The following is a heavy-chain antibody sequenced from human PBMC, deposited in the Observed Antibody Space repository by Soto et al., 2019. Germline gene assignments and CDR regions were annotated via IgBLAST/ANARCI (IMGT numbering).Heavy chain of an antibody. Sequence: SQTLSLTCAISGDSVSSNSAAWNWIRQSPSRGLEWLGRTYYRSKWYNDYAVSVKSRITINPDTSKNQFSLQLNSVTPEDTAVYYCARDRHYYDSSGYYWPAGLRSLDYWGQGTLVTVSS. CDR3: ARDRHYYDSSGYYWPAGLRSLDY. D-gene: IGHD3-22*01. CDR1: GDSVSSNSAA. V-gene: IGHV6-1*01. CDR2: TYYRSKWYN. J-gene: IGHJ4*02.